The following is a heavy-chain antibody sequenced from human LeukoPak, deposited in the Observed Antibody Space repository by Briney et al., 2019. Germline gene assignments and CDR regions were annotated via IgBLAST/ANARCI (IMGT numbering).Heavy chain of an antibody. Sequence: GGSLRLSCAASGFTFSSYATSWVRQAPGKGLEWVSAISGSGGSTYYADSVKGRFTISRDNSKNTLYLQMNSLRAEDTAVYYCAKDTHYDFWSGYPDYWGQGTLVTVSS. D-gene: IGHD3-3*01. CDR3: AKDTHYDFWSGYPDY. J-gene: IGHJ4*02. CDR2: ISGSGGST. V-gene: IGHV3-23*01. CDR1: GFTFSSYA.